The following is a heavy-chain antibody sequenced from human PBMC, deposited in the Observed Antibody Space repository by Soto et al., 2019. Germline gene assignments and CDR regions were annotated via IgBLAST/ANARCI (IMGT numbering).Heavy chain of an antibody. Sequence: VSLTCTVSGGSISSYYWSWIRQPAGKGLEWIGRIYTSGSTNYNPSLRSRVTMSVDTSKNQFSLKLSSVTAADTAVYYCARVRIAARTGAYGMDVWGQGTTVTVSS. D-gene: IGHD6-6*01. V-gene: IGHV4-4*07. J-gene: IGHJ6*02. CDR3: ARVRIAARTGAYGMDV. CDR1: GGSISSYY. CDR2: IYTSGST.